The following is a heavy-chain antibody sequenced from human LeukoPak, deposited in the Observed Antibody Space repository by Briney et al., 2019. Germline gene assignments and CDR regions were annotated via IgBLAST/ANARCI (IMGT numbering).Heavy chain of an antibody. Sequence: GGSLRLSCAASGFTFSSYSVNWVRQAPGKGLEWVSSISSSSSYIYYADSVKGRFTISRDNAKNSLYLQMNSLRAEDTAVYYCARDQSVRGPLDYWGQGTLVTVSS. CDR3: ARDQSVRGPLDY. CDR1: GFTFSSYS. CDR2: ISSSSSYI. D-gene: IGHD3-10*01. V-gene: IGHV3-21*01. J-gene: IGHJ4*02.